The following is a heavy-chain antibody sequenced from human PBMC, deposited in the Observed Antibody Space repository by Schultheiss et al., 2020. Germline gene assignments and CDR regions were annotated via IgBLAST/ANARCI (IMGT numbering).Heavy chain of an antibody. J-gene: IGHJ6*02. V-gene: IGHV3-23*01. CDR2: VSGSGGST. D-gene: IGHD1-26*01. CDR1: GFTFSSYW. CDR3: AKDSDYGMDV. Sequence: GGSLRLSCAASGFTFSSYWMHWVRQAPGKGLVWVSAVSGSGGSTYYADSVKGRFTISRDNSKNTLYLQMNSLRAEDTAVYYCAKDSDYGMDVWGQGTTVTVSS.